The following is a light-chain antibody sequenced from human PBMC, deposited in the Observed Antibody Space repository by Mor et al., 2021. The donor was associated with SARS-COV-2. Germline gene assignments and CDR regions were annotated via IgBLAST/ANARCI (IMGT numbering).Light chain of an antibody. CDR3: QQYNSTPLT. J-gene: IGKJ5*01. V-gene: IGKV4-1*01. CDR2: WAS. Sequence: GQPPKLLIYWASTRESGVPDRFSGSGSGTDFTLTISSRQADAGAVYYCQQYNSTPLTFGQGTRLEIK.